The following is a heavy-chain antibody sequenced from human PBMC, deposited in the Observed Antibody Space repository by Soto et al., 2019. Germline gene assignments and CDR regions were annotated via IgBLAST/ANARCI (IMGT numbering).Heavy chain of an antibody. V-gene: IGHV1-46*01. CDR1: GYTFTSYY. CDR3: AGVYYLKGSSVRGGMDV. Sequence: ASVKVSCKASGYTFTSYYMHWVRQAPGQGLEWMGIINPSGGSTSYAQKFQGRVTMTRDTSTSTVYMELSSLRSEDTAVYYCAGVYYLKGSSVRGGMDVWGQGTTVTVSS. J-gene: IGHJ6*02. CDR2: INPSGGST. D-gene: IGHD3-10*01.